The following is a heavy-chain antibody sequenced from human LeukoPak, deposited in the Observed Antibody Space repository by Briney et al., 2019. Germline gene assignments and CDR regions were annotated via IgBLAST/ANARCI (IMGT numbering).Heavy chain of an antibody. J-gene: IGHJ4*02. CDR3: ARDPGVRLPY. Sequence: PGGSLRLSCAASGFTFSSHWMSWVRQAPGKGLEWVANIKQDGSEKYYVDSVKGRFTISRDNAKNSLYLQMNSLRAEDTAVYYCARDPGVRLPYWGQGTLVTVSS. CDR1: GFTFSSHW. D-gene: IGHD2-8*01. CDR2: IKQDGSEK. V-gene: IGHV3-7*01.